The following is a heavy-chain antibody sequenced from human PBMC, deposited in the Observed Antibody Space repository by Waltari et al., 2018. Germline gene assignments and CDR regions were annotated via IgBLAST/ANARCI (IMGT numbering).Heavy chain of an antibody. CDR1: GGTFSRYT. Sequence: QVQLVQSGAEVKKPGTSVKVSCKASGGTFSRYTISWVRQAPGQGLEWMGRIIPILGIANYAQKFQGRVTITADKSTSTAYMELSSLRSEDTAVYYCARDGGYYDSSGYGTWGQGTMVTVSS. D-gene: IGHD3-22*01. V-gene: IGHV1-69*08. J-gene: IGHJ3*01. CDR2: IIPILGIA. CDR3: ARDGGYYDSSGYGT.